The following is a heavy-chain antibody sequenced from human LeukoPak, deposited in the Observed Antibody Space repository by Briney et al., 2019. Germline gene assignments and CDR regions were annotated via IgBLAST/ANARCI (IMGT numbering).Heavy chain of an antibody. CDR2: ISSSSSYI. Sequence: KPGGSLRLSCAASGFTFSSYSMNWVRQAPGKGLEWVSSISSSSSYIYYADSVKGRFTISRDNAKNSLYLQMNSLRAEDTAVYYCAREGDGYNLLGDYYYGTDVWGQGTTVTVSS. V-gene: IGHV3-21*01. J-gene: IGHJ6*02. CDR1: GFTFSSYS. D-gene: IGHD5-24*01. CDR3: AREGDGYNLLGDYYYGTDV.